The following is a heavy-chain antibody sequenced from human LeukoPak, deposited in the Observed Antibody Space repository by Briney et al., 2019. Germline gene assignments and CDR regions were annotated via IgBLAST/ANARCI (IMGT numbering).Heavy chain of an antibody. V-gene: IGHV1-69*06. J-gene: IGHJ4*02. CDR2: IIPIFGTA. CDR3: ARGSELWSPHYFDY. Sequence: GASVKVSCKASGGTFSSYAISWVQQAPGQGLEWMGGIIPIFGTANYAQKFQGRVTITADKSTSTAYMELSSLRSEDTAVYYCARGSELWSPHYFDYWGQGTLVTVSS. D-gene: IGHD5-18*01. CDR1: GGTFSSYA.